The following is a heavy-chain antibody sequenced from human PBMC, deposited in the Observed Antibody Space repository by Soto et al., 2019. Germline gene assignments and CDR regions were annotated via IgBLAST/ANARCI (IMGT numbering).Heavy chain of an antibody. J-gene: IGHJ5*02. CDR2: ISAYNGNT. V-gene: IGHV1-18*01. CDR3: ASVYCSSTSCRRRNNWFDP. D-gene: IGHD2-2*01. CDR1: GYTFTSYG. Sequence: QVQLVQSGAEVKKPGASVKVSCKASGYTFTSYGISWVRQAPGQGLDWMGWISAYNGNTNYAQKLQGRVTMTTDTSTSTAYMELRSLRSDDKAVYYCASVYCSSTSCRRRNNWFDPWGQGTLVTVSS.